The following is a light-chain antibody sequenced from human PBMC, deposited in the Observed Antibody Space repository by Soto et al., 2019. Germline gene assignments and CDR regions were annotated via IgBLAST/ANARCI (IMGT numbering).Light chain of an antibody. Sequence: EIVVTQSPGTLSLSPGERAPLSCRASQSVSSRYLAWYQQKPGQAPRILIYGASSRATGIPDRFSGSGSGTDFTLTISRLEPEDVAVYYCQQYGSSYTFGQGTKLDIK. V-gene: IGKV3-20*01. CDR3: QQYGSSYT. CDR2: GAS. CDR1: QSVSSRY. J-gene: IGKJ2*01.